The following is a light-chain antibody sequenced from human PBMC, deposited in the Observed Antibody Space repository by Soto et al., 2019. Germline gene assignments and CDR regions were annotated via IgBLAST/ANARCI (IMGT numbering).Light chain of an antibody. CDR3: QQYNNWPPEIT. Sequence: EILLTQSPGTLSLSPVERATLSCRASQSVSSSYLAWYQQKPGQAPRLLIYGASSRATGIPDRFSGSGSGTEFTLTIGSLQSEDSAVYYCQQYNNWPPEITFGQGTKVDI. CDR1: QSVSSSY. CDR2: GAS. V-gene: IGKV3-20*01. J-gene: IGKJ1*01.